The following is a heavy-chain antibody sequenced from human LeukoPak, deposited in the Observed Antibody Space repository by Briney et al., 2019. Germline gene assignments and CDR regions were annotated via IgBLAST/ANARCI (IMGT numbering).Heavy chain of an antibody. J-gene: IGHJ3*02. CDR2: MYQSGST. Sequence: SETLSLTCAVSGGSISSSNWWSWVRQPPGKGLEWIGDMYQSGSTSYNPSLKSRVTMSVDKSKNQFSLKLSSVTAADTAVYYCAAAGGGDGPPKSDAFDIWGQGTMVTVSS. D-gene: IGHD2-21*02. CDR1: GGSISSSNW. CDR3: AAAGGGDGPPKSDAFDI. V-gene: IGHV4-4*02.